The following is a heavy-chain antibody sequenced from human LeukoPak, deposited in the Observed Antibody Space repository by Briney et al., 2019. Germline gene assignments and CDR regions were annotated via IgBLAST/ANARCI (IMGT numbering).Heavy chain of an antibody. CDR2: ISWNSGSI. CDR1: GFTFDDYA. V-gene: IGHV3-9*03. D-gene: IGHD3-3*01. J-gene: IGHJ6*03. Sequence: PGGSLRLSCAASGFTFDDYAMHWVRQAPGKGLEWVSGISWNSGSIGYADSVKGRFTISRDNAKNSLYLQMNSLRAEDMALYYCAKDGAKYDFWSGYSHGYMDVWGKGTTVTVSS. CDR3: AKDGAKYDFWSGYSHGYMDV.